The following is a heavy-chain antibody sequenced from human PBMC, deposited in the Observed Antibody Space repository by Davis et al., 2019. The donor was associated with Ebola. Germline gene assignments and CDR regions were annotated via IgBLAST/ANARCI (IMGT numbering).Heavy chain of an antibody. J-gene: IGHJ4*02. CDR3: ARMVTWFRELTEYYFDY. CDR1: GGTFSSYA. Sequence: SVKVSCKASGGTFSSYAISWVRQAPGQGLEWMGGIIPIFGTANYAQKFQGRVTITADESTSTAYMELSSLRSEDTAVYYCARMVTWFRELTEYYFDYWGQGTLVTVSS. CDR2: IIPIFGTA. D-gene: IGHD3-10*01. V-gene: IGHV1-69*13.